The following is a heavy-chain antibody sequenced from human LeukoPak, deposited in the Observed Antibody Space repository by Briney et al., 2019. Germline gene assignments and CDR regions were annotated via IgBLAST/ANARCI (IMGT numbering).Heavy chain of an antibody. CDR3: AKVSSGGYYMDV. CDR2: IYSGGST. J-gene: IGHJ6*03. Sequence: GGSLRLSCAASEFSVGSNYMTWVRQAPGKGLEWVSLIYSGGSTYYADSVKGRFTISRDNSKNTLYLQMNSLRAVDTAVYYCAKVSSGGYYMDVWGKGTTVTISS. CDR1: EFSVGSNY. D-gene: IGHD3-10*01. V-gene: IGHV3-66*01.